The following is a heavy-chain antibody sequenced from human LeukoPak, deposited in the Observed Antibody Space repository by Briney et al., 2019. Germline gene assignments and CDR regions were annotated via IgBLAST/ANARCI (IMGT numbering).Heavy chain of an antibody. CDR1: GFSISGFW. D-gene: IGHD2-21*02. CDR3: ARDHNYFGSDRYYGAFDI. Sequence: GGSLRLSCVGSGFSISGFWMTWVRQAPGKGLEWVANIRGDGSRLYYVDSVKGRFTISRDNAKNSLYLQMSNLRAEDTSVYYCARDHNYFGSDRYYGAFDIWGQGTMVTVSS. V-gene: IGHV3-7*01. CDR2: IRGDGSRL. J-gene: IGHJ3*02.